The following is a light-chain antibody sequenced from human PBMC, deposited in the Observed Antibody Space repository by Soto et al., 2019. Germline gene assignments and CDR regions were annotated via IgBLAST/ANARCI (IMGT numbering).Light chain of an antibody. J-gene: IGKJ1*01. CDR1: QSISSW. V-gene: IGKV1-39*01. CDR2: AAS. CDR3: QQSYSTPWT. Sequence: DIQMTQSPSTLSASVGDRVTIPSRASQSISSWLAWYQQKPGKAPKVLIYAASSLQSGVPSRFSGSGSRTDFTLTISSLQPEDFATYYCQQSYSTPWTFGQGTKVDIK.